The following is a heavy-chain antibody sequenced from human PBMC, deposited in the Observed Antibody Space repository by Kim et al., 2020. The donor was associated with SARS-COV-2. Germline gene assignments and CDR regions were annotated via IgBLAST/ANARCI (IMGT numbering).Heavy chain of an antibody. CDR1: GYSFTSYW. V-gene: IGHV5-51*01. CDR2: IYPGDSDT. D-gene: IGHD3-3*01. J-gene: IGHJ4*02. CDR3: ARGAYYDFWSGYPGHFDY. Sequence: GESLKISCKGSGYSFTSYWIGWVRQMPGKGLEWMGIIYPGDSDTRYSPSFQGQVTISADKSISTAYLQWSSLKASDTAMYYCARGAYYDFWSGYPGHFDYWGQGTLVTVSS.